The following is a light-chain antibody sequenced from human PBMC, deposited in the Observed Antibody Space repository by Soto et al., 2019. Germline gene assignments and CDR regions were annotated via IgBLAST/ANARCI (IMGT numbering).Light chain of an antibody. CDR1: RSDVGGYNY. CDR3: SSYTSSSTLYV. CDR2: EVS. V-gene: IGLV2-14*01. J-gene: IGLJ1*01. Sequence: QSALTQPASVSGSPGQSITISCTGTRSDVGGYNYVSWYQQHPGKAPKLMIYEVSNRPSGASNRFSGSKSGNTASLTISVLQAEDEADYYCSSYTSSSTLYVFGTGTKLPVL.